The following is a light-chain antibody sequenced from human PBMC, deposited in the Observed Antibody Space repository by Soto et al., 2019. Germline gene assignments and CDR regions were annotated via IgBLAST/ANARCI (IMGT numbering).Light chain of an antibody. J-gene: IGKJ1*01. CDR1: QSISSW. V-gene: IGKV1-5*01. CDR3: QQYNSYSPALT. CDR2: DAS. Sequence: DIQMTQSPPTLSASGGDRVTMACRAVQSISSWLAWYQQKPGKAPKLLIYDASSLESGVPSRFSGSGSGTEFTLTISSLQPDDFATYYCQQYNSYSPALTFGQGTKV.